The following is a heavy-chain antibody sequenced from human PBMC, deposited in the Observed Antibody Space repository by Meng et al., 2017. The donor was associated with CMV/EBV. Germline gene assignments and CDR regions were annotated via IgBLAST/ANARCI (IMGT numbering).Heavy chain of an antibody. D-gene: IGHD6-13*01. CDR3: ARGGIAAAGLH. V-gene: IGHV4-39*07. J-gene: IGHJ4*02. CDR2: IYYSGST. Sequence: QGPGPGLWKPPETLSLTVNVSGGSISSSSYYWGWIRQPPWKGLEWIGSIYYSGSTYYNPSLKSRVTISVDTSKNQFSLKLSSVTAADTAVYYCARGGIAAAGLHWGQGTLVTVSS. CDR1: GGSISSSSYY.